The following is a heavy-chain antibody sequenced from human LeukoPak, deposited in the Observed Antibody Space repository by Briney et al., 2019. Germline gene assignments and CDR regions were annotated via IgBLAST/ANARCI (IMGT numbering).Heavy chain of an antibody. CDR2: ISGSGGSA. V-gene: IGHV3-23*01. D-gene: IGHD2-15*01. CDR3: AKRPYCSGTVCYHIDY. CDR1: GFTFSGYA. Sequence: GGSLRLSCAASGFTFSGYAMSWVRQAPGKGMEWVSTISGSGGSAYYADSVKGRFTISRDNSKNTLYLQLSSLRAEDTALYYCAKRPYCSGTVCYHIDYWGQGTLVTVSS. J-gene: IGHJ4*02.